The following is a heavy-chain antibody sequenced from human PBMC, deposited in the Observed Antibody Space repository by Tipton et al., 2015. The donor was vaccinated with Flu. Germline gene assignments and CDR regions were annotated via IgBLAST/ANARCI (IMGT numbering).Heavy chain of an antibody. D-gene: IGHD3-10*01. CDR3: ARDQGFGGGLSYDFYVLDV. CDR2: IYYSGST. V-gene: IGHV4-31*03. Sequence: LRLSCTVSGGSISSGGNYWSWIRQHPGKGLEWIGDIYYSGSTYYNPSLESRVTISVGTSKNQFSLKLSSVTAADSAVYFCARDQGFGGGLSYDFYVLDVWGQGTTVTVSS. J-gene: IGHJ6*02. CDR1: GGSISSGGNY.